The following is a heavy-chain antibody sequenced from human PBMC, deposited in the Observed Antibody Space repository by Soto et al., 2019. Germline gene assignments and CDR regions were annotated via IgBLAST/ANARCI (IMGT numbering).Heavy chain of an antibody. CDR2: IIPYYKTL. D-gene: IGHD6-13*01. V-gene: IGHV1-69*01. Sequence: QAQVVQSGAEVRKPGSSVKLSCKASEGTFNSYAIAWVRQAPGQGLEWMGGIIPYYKTLNYAQKFQDRVTITADDSTNTVYMELSSLRSDDTAVYFCASGASRWYPYFFDSWAKGNLVTVSS. CDR1: EGTFNSYA. CDR3: ASGASRWYPYFFDS. J-gene: IGHJ4*02.